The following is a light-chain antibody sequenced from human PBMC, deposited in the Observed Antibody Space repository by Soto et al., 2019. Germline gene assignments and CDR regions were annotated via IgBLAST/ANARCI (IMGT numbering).Light chain of an antibody. CDR3: QQYGSSPQT. J-gene: IGKJ1*01. CDR1: QSLSSDF. V-gene: IGKV3-20*01. Sequence: EIVLTQSPGTLSLSPGERATLSCRASQSLSSDFLAWYQQKPGQAPRLLIYGASSRATGIPDRFSGGGSGTDFTLTISRLEPEDFAVYYCQQYGSSPQTFGQGTKVEIK. CDR2: GAS.